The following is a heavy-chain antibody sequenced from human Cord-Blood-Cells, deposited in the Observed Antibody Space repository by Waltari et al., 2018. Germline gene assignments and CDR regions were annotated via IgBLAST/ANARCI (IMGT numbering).Heavy chain of an antibody. V-gene: IGHV3-30*04. Sequence: QVQLVESGGGVVQPGRSLRLSCAASGFTFSSYASHWVRQAPGKGLEWVAVISYDGSNKYYADSVKGRFTISRDNSKNTLYLRMNSLRAEDTAVYYCANPSNWFDPWGQGTLVTVSS. CDR2: ISYDGSNK. J-gene: IGHJ5*02. CDR1: GFTFSSYA. CDR3: ANPSNWFDP.